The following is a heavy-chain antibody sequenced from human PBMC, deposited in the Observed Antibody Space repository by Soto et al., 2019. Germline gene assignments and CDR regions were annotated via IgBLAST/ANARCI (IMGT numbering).Heavy chain of an antibody. V-gene: IGHV1-69*12. CDR2: IIPIFGTA. D-gene: IGHD2-2*01. Sequence: QVQLVQSGAEVKKPGSSVKVSCKASGGTFSSYAISWVRQAPGQGLEWMGGIIPIFGTANYAQKFQGRVTITADESTSTADMELSSLRSEDTSVYYCASLHCISTSCYGHFDYWGQGTLVTVSS. J-gene: IGHJ4*02. CDR1: GGTFSSYA. CDR3: ASLHCISTSCYGHFDY.